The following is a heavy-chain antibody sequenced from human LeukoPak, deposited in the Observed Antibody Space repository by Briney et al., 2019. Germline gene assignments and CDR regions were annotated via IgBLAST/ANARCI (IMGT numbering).Heavy chain of an antibody. J-gene: IGHJ6*02. Sequence: ASVKVSCKASGYTFTSYYMHWVRQAPGQGLEWMGIINPSGGSTSYAQKFQGRVTMTRDTSTSTVYMELSSLRSEDTAVYYCARDVVVVAPDVYYYYGMDVWGQGTTVTVSS. V-gene: IGHV1-46*01. CDR3: ARDVVVVAPDVYYYYGMDV. D-gene: IGHD2-2*01. CDR2: INPSGGST. CDR1: GYTFTSYY.